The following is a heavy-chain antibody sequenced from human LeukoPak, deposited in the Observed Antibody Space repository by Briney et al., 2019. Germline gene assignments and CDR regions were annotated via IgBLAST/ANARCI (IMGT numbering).Heavy chain of an antibody. CDR1: GYSFASYW. J-gene: IGHJ4*02. V-gene: IGHV5-51*01. CDR3: ARQEVEGPTPFDY. Sequence: GEPLKFSCKGSGYSFASYWSGWVRQMPGKGLEGMGIIYPGDSDTRYSPSFQGQVTISADKSISTAYLQCSSLKASDTAMYYCARQEVEGPTPFDYWGQGTLVTVSA. CDR2: IYPGDSDT.